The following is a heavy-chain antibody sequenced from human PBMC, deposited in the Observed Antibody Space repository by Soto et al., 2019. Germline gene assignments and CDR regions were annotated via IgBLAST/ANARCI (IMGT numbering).Heavy chain of an antibody. D-gene: IGHD1-26*01. CDR2: IYNGATT. V-gene: IGHV4-59*01. CDR3: ARDDSQRPATY. J-gene: IGHJ4*02. Sequence: QVQLQESGPGLVKPSETLSLTCIVSGGSISSYYWTWTRQPPGKGLEWIGCIYNGATTNYNPSLKSRVTISVDTSKNQFSLKLTSVTAAATPVYYCARDDSQRPATYWGQGTLVTVSS. CDR1: GGSISSYY.